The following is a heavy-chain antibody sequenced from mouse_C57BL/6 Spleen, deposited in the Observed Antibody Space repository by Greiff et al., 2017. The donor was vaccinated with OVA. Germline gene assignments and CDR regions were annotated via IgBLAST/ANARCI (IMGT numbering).Heavy chain of an antibody. CDR2: INPGSGGT. V-gene: IGHV1-54*01. J-gene: IGHJ2*01. CDR1: GYAFTNYL. CDR3: ARSSAAYYSNYFDY. Sequence: QVQLQQSGAELVRPGTSVKVFCKASGYAFTNYLIEWVKQRPGQGLEWIGVINPGSGGTNYNEKFKGKATLTADKSSSTAYMQLSSLTSEDSAVYFCARSSAAYYSNYFDYWGQGTTLTVSS. D-gene: IGHD2-5*01.